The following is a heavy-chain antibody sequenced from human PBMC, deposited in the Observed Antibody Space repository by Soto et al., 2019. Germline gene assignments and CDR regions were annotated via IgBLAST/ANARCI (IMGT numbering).Heavy chain of an antibody. V-gene: IGHV3-23*01. CDR2: ISYSGGST. CDR3: AKDYNDY. J-gene: IGHJ4*02. Sequence: GGSLRLSCTGSGFNFSSHAMSWVRQAPGKGLEWVSAISYSGGSTYYADSVKGRFTISRDTSQNTLYLQMNSLRAEDTAVYYCAKDYNDYWGQGTLVTVSS. CDR1: GFNFSSHA. D-gene: IGHD1-1*01.